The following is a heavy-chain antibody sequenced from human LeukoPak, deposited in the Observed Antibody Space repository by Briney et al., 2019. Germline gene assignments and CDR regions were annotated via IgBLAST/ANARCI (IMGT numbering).Heavy chain of an antibody. CDR3: NTDLPGLGVGEFNF. D-gene: IGHD3-10*01. J-gene: IGHJ4*02. Sequence: PGGSLRLSCAASGFSFNTAWMSWVRQAPGKGLEWVGHIKTKTDGESTDYAAPVKGRFTTSRDDSKSTVYLQMNSLKTEDTAVYYCNTDLPGLGVGEFNFWGQGTLVTVSS. V-gene: IGHV3-15*01. CDR1: GFSFNTAW. CDR2: IKTKTDGEST.